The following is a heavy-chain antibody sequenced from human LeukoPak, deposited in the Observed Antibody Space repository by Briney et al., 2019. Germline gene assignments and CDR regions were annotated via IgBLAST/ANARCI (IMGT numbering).Heavy chain of an antibody. Sequence: GGSLRLSCAASGFTFSSYAMHWVRQAPGKGLEWVAVISYDGSNKYYADSVKGRFTISRDNSKNTLYLQMNSLRAEDTAVYYCAKDKEPIDYYYYGMDVWGQGTTVTVSS. CDR2: ISYDGSNK. J-gene: IGHJ6*02. CDR1: GFTFSSYA. V-gene: IGHV3-30-3*01. CDR3: AKDKEPIDYYYYGMDV. D-gene: IGHD3-22*01.